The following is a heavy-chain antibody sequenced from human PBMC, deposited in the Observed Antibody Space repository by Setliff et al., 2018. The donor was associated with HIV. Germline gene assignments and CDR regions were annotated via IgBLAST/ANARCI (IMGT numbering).Heavy chain of an antibody. Sequence: PSETLSLTCAAYGGSLSGYYWSWIRQTPGKGLEWIGEVHYGGSTNYNPSLKSRVTMSVDTSKNQFSLQLTSVTAADTAVYYCARSGNILTDYSYYSYFMDVWGGGTTVTVSS. CDR1: GGSLSGYY. CDR2: VHYGGST. J-gene: IGHJ6*03. CDR3: ARSGNILTDYSYYSYFMDV. V-gene: IGHV4-34*01. D-gene: IGHD3-9*01.